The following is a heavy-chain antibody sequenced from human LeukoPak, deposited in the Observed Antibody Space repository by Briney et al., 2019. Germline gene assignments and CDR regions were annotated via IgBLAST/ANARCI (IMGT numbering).Heavy chain of an antibody. V-gene: IGHV3-74*01. J-gene: IGHJ5*02. D-gene: IGHD3-9*01. CDR1: GFTFSSYW. CDR3: ARGLVINWFDP. CDR2: INSDGSST. Sequence: EGSLRLSCAASGFTFSSYWMHWVRQAPGKGLVWVSRINSDGSSTGYADSVKGRFTISRDNAKNTLYLQMNSLRAEDTAVYYCARGLVINWFDPWGQGTLVTVSS.